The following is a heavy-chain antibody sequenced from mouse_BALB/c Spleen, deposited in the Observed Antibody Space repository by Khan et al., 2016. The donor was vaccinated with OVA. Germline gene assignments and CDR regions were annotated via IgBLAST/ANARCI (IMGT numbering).Heavy chain of an antibody. J-gene: IGHJ3*01. CDR1: GYTFTSYW. Sequence: VQLVESGAELAKPGASVKMSCKASGYTFTSYWMHWVKQRPGQGLEWIGYINPSTDYTEYNQKFKDKATLTADKSSSTAYMQLTSLTSEDSAVYYCVNHGSSSAWFTYWGQGTLVTVSA. V-gene: IGHV1-7*01. D-gene: IGHD1-1*01. CDR3: VNHGSSSAWFTY. CDR2: INPSTDYT.